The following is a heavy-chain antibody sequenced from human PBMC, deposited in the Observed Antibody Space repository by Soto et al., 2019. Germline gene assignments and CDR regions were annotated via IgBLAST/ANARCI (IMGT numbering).Heavy chain of an antibody. V-gene: IGHV1-69*12. CDR1: GGTLNSYA. J-gene: IGHJ6*01. CDR2: IIPIFGNT. Sequence: QVQLVQSGVEVKKPGSSVKVSCKASGGTLNSYAIDWVRQAPGQGLEWMGGIIPIFGNTYYAQRLQGRVKLTAEESTRTAYMELSTLTSEYTAVYYCARGTVSGSQYYFYCYGMDGGGQGTKGMVSS. D-gene: IGHD1-26*01. CDR3: ARGTVSGSQYYFYCYGMDG.